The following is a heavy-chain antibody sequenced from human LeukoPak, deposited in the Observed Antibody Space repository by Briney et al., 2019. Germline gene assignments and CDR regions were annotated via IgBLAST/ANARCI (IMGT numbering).Heavy chain of an antibody. CDR2: IYHSGYT. CDR3: ARSKAHLSTSWYGTWFDP. J-gene: IGHJ5*02. Sequence: SETLSLTCTVTGGSISSYYWSWIRQPPGKGLEWIGYIYHSGYTNHNPSLKSRVTISVDTSKNQLSLKLTSVTAADTAVYYCARSKAHLSTSWYGTWFDPWGQGTLVTVSS. CDR1: GGSISSYY. V-gene: IGHV4-59*08. D-gene: IGHD2-2*01.